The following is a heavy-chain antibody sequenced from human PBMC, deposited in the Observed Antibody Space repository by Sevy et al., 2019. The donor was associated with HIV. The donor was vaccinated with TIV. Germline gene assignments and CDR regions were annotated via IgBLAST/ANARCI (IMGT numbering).Heavy chain of an antibody. CDR3: TRGKGDHSIFDY. V-gene: IGHV3-49*04. J-gene: IGHJ4*02. D-gene: IGHD3-16*01. CDR2: LKSKASGGTL. CDR1: GFTFGDYA. Sequence: GESLKISCAASGFTFGDYAMNWVRQAPGKGLEWVAFLKSKASGGTLHHAASVQGRFTISRDDSKNIAYLQMNDLKTGDSAVYYCTRGKGDHSIFDYWGEGARVRLL.